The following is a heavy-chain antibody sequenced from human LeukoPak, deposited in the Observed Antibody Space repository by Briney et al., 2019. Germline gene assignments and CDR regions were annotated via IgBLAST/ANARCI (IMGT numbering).Heavy chain of an antibody. Sequence: GGSRGLSVQAPELPSGISTMNWIPQPPGKGRKWVSSISGSNSYIFYADSVKGRFTVSRDNAKDSLYLQMNSLRAEDTAVYYCARALTTLTYEGYWGQGTLVTVSS. J-gene: IGHJ4*02. CDR1: ELPSGIST. V-gene: IGHV3-21*01. CDR3: ARALTTLTYEGY. CDR2: ISGSNSYI. D-gene: IGHD1-1*01.